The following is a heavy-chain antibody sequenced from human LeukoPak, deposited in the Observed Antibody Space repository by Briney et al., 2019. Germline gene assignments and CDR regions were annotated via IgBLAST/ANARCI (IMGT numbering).Heavy chain of an antibody. CDR3: AREGAGYSYGYLDFDY. CDR1: GYTFTSYA. V-gene: IGHV1-3*01. D-gene: IGHD5-18*01. CDR2: INAGNGNT. J-gene: IGHJ4*02. Sequence: ASVKVSCKASGYTFTSYAMHWVRQAPGQRLGWMGWINAGNGNTKYSQKFQGRVTITRDTSASTAYMELSSLRSEDTAVYYCAREGAGYSYGYLDFDYWGQGTLVTVSS.